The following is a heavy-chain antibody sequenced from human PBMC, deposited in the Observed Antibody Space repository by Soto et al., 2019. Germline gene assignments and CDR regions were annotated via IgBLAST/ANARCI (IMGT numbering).Heavy chain of an antibody. Sequence: PGGSLRLSCAASGFTFSSYAMHWVRQAPGKGLEWVAVISYDGSNKYYADSVKGRITISRDNSKNTLYLQMNSLRAEDTAVYYCARSYCISTSCYSGGFDYWGQGTLVTVSS. CDR2: ISYDGSNK. V-gene: IGHV3-30-3*01. CDR1: GFTFSSYA. J-gene: IGHJ4*02. CDR3: ARSYCISTSCYSGGFDY. D-gene: IGHD2-2*01.